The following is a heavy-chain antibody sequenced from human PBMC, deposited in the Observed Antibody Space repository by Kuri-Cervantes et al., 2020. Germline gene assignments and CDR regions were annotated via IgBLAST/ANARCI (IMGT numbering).Heavy chain of an antibody. V-gene: IGHV1-2*04. J-gene: IGHJ6*03. D-gene: IGHD3-10*01. Sequence: ASVKVSCKASGYTFTDYYMHWVRQAPGQGLEWMGWINPNSGGTNYAQKFQGWVTMTRDTSISTAYMELSRLRSDDTAVYYCAREEPMVQHPYYYYYYMDVWGKGTTVTVSS. CDR2: INPNSGGT. CDR3: AREEPMVQHPYYYYYYMDV. CDR1: GYTFTDYY.